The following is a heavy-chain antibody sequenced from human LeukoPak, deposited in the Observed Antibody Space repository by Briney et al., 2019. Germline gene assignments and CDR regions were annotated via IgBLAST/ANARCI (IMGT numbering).Heavy chain of an antibody. J-gene: IGHJ4*02. CDR3: ARYAWLAVFIDY. V-gene: IGHV4-39*01. Sequence: SETLSLTRTVSGGSISSTSYYWGWIRQPPGNGLEWIASIYYSGSTYYNPSLKSRVTISVDTSKNQFSLKLSSVTAADTAVYYCARYAWLAVFIDYWGQGTLVTVSS. CDR1: GGSISSTSYY. CDR2: IYYSGST. D-gene: IGHD6-19*01.